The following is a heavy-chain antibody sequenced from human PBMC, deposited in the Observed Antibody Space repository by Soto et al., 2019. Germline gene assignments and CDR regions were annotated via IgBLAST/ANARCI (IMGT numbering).Heavy chain of an antibody. V-gene: IGHV1-46*01. CDR3: ARANPEGTQLWLPPASV. J-gene: IGHJ4*02. D-gene: IGHD5-18*01. CDR1: GYTFTSYY. Sequence: QVQLVQSGAEVKKPGASVKVSCKASGYTFTSYYMHWVRQAPGQGLEWMGIINPSGGSTSYAQKFQGRVTMTRDTSTSTFYRELRGLRSEDTAVYYCARANPEGTQLWLPPASVWGQGTLVTVSS. CDR2: INPSGGST.